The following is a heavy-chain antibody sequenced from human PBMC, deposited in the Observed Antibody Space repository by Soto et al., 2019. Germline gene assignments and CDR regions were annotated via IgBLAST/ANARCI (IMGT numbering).Heavy chain of an antibody. CDR1: GYSFTNFW. Sequence: PGESLKISCKGSGYSFTNFWINWVRQMPGKGLEWMGRIDFSDSIINYRPSFQGHVTISVDKSISTAYLQWSSLEASDTATYFCASPYSGRHPYGMGVWGQGTTVTVSS. D-gene: IGHD1-26*01. J-gene: IGHJ6*02. CDR2: IDFSDSII. V-gene: IGHV5-10-1*01. CDR3: ASPYSGRHPYGMGV.